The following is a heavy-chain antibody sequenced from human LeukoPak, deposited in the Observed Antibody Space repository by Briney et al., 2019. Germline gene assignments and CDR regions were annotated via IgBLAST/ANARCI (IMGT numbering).Heavy chain of an antibody. Sequence: GGSLRLSCAASRFTFDDYAMHWVRQAPGKGLEWVSGISWNSGRIVYADAVKGRFTISRDNAKNSLYLQMNSLRAEDTAVYYCAKLATKFYPVDYWGQGTLVTVSS. V-gene: IGHV3-9*01. CDR2: ISWNSGRI. J-gene: IGHJ4*02. CDR1: RFTFDDYA. D-gene: IGHD1-26*01. CDR3: AKLATKFYPVDY.